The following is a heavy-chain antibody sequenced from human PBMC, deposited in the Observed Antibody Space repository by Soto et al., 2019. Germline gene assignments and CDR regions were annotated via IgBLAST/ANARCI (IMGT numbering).Heavy chain of an antibody. CDR2: IYHSGST. J-gene: IGHJ5*02. Sequence: PSETLSLTCAVTGGSISSNKWWSWVRQPPGKGLDWIGDIYHSGSTNYNPSLKSRFTISRDNSKNTLYLQMNSLRAEDTAVYYCAKYLVDTRLRAPGGWFDPWGQGTLVTVSS. CDR3: AKYLVDTRLRAPGGWFDP. V-gene: IGHV4-4*02. D-gene: IGHD3-9*01. CDR1: GGSISSNKW.